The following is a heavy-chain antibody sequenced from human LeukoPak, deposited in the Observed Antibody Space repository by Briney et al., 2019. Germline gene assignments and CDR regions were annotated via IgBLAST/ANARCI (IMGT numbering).Heavy chain of an antibody. CDR2: ISTYNGNT. CDR1: GYTFTSYG. J-gene: IGHJ4*02. CDR3: ARGRGSTSRY. D-gene: IGHD5-12*01. V-gene: IGHV1-18*01. Sequence: ASVKVSRKASGYTFTSYGVTWVRQAPGQGLEWMGWISTYNGNTNYAQNLQDRVTMTADTSTSTAYMELRSLISDDTAVYYCARGRGSTSRYWGQGTLVTVSS.